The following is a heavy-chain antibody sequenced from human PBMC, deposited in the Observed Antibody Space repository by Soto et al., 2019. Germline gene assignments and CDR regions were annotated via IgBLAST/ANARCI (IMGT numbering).Heavy chain of an antibody. V-gene: IGHV2-70*11. CDR1: GFSLSTSGVG. J-gene: IGHJ4*02. D-gene: IGHD1-26*01. Sequence: SGPTLVNPTQTLTLTCTFSGFSLSTSGVGVGWIRQPPGKALEWLARIDWDDDKYYSTSLKTRLTISKDTSKNQVVLTMSNMDPVDTATYYCARKRFNGRYFDYWGQGTLVTVS. CDR3: ARKRFNGRYFDY. CDR2: IDWDDDK.